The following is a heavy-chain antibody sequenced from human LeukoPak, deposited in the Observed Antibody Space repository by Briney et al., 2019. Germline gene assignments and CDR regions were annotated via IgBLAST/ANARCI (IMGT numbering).Heavy chain of an antibody. D-gene: IGHD2-2*01. CDR2: ITAGGDST. Sequence: GGSLRLSCTASGFTFEASAMSWVRQAPGQGLEWVAGITAGGDSTYYADSVKGRFTITRDNSTSTPYLQVNSLRSEDTAVYYCAKNIRDQLLCGFNYWGQGIVVTVSS. V-gene: IGHV3-23*01. CDR3: AKNIRDQLLCGFNY. J-gene: IGHJ4*02. CDR1: GFTFEASA.